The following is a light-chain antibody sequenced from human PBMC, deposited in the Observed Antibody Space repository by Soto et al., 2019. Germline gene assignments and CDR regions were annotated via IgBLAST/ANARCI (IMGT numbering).Light chain of an antibody. V-gene: IGKV1-5*01. CDR1: QNIRSR. CDR2: DAS. Sequence: DFQMTQSPSTLSASVGDRVTITCRASQNIRSRLAWFQQKPGKAPKLLIYDASSLESGVPQRFSGSGSGTEFTLTISRLQTDDFSSYYCQQYHSYWTFGQGTKVE. J-gene: IGKJ1*01. CDR3: QQYHSYWT.